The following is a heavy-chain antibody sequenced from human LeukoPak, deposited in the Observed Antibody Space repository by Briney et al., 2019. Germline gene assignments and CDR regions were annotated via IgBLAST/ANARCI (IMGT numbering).Heavy chain of an antibody. D-gene: IGHD3-3*01. V-gene: IGHV3-23*01. CDR1: GFIFNNYA. CDR3: ATYDLWTTYYTFQY. J-gene: IGHJ4*02. Sequence: GGSLRLSCAASGFIFNNYAMSWVRQAPGKGLEWVSSISTTGSTMYYADSVRGRFTISRDNSQNTLSLQMDSLTAADTAVYSCATYDLWTTYYTFQYWGQGTLVSVSS. CDR2: ISTTGSTM.